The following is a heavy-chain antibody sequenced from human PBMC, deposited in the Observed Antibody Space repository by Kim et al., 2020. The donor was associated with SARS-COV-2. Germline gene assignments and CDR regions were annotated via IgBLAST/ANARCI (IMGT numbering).Heavy chain of an antibody. V-gene: IGHV3-23*01. CDR1: GFTFSSYA. Sequence: GGSLRLSCAASGFTFSSYAMSWVRQAPGKGLEWVSAISGSGGSTYYADSVKGRFTISRDNSKNTLYLQMNSLRAEDTAVYYCAKTSFPLWLQLGGYFDYWGQGTLVTVSS. J-gene: IGHJ4*02. CDR3: AKTSFPLWLQLGGYFDY. D-gene: IGHD5-12*01. CDR2: ISGSGGST.